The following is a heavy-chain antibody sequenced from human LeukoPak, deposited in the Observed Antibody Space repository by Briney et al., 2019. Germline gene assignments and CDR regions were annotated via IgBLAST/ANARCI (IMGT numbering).Heavy chain of an antibody. CDR1: GFTFDRFA. V-gene: IGHV3-64D*06. J-gene: IGHJ4*02. Sequence: GGSLRLSCSASGFTFDRFAMHWVRQAPWKGLEYLSGIGSNGRSTHNADSVKGRFTISRDNSKNTLFLQMTSLRAEDTAVYYCVNQISGWVYWGQGTLVTVSS. D-gene: IGHD6-19*01. CDR2: IGSNGRST. CDR3: VNQISGWVY.